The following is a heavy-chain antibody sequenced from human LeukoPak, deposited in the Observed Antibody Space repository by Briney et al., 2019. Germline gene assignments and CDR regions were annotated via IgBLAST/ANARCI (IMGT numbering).Heavy chain of an antibody. D-gene: IGHD3-10*01. V-gene: IGHV1-2*02. CDR3: ARDLTLWFGELPDY. CDR2: INPNSGGT. Sequence: APVKVSCKASGYTFTGYYMHWVRQAPGQGLEWMGWINPNSGGTNYAQKFQGRVTMTRDTSISTAYMELSRLRSDDTAVYYCARDLTLWFGELPDYWGQGTLVTVSS. J-gene: IGHJ4*02. CDR1: GYTFTGYY.